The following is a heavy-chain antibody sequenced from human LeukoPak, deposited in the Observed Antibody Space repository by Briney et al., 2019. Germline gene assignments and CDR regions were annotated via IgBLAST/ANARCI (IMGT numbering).Heavy chain of an antibody. V-gene: IGHV3-7*03. CDR1: GFIFSDYW. D-gene: IGHD1-26*01. Sequence: QAGGSLRLSCAASGFIFSDYWMIWVRQAPGKGLEWVANIKQDGSEKYYVDSVKGRFTISRDNAKNSLYLQMNSLRAEDTAVYYCARNPTGENFDYWGQGTLVTVSS. J-gene: IGHJ4*02. CDR2: IKQDGSEK. CDR3: ARNPTGENFDY.